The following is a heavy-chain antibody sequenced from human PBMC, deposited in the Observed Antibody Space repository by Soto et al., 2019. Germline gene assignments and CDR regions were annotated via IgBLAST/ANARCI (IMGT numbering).Heavy chain of an antibody. D-gene: IGHD3-10*01. V-gene: IGHV1-18*01. Sequence: QVQLVQSGAEVKKPGASVKVSCKASGYTFTSYGISWVRQAPGQGLEWRGWISAYNGNTNYAQKRQGRVTMTTDTSTSTAYMELRSLRSDDTAVYYCARVYRNYYYGSGTQSGFDPWGQGTLVTVSS. CDR3: ARVYRNYYYGSGTQSGFDP. J-gene: IGHJ5*02. CDR2: ISAYNGNT. CDR1: GYTFTSYG.